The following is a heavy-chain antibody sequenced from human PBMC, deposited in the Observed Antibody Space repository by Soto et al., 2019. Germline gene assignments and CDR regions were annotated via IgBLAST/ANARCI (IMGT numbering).Heavy chain of an antibody. CDR3: ARGKRAMVRGGTFDY. D-gene: IGHD3-10*01. J-gene: IGHJ4*02. CDR1: GGSFSGYY. CDR2: INHSGST. Sequence: QVQLQQWGAGLLKPSETLSLTCAVYGGSFSGYYWSWIRQPPGKGLEWIGEINHSGSTNYNPSLKTRVTISVDTSKNQFYLKLSSVTAADTAVYYCARGKRAMVRGGTFDYWGQGTLVKVSS. V-gene: IGHV4-34*01.